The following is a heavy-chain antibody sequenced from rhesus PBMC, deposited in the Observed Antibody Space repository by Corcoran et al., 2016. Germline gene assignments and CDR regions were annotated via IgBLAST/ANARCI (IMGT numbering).Heavy chain of an antibody. CDR2: IDPSESDT. J-gene: IGHJ4*01. CDR3: AKSHSGYSYDYFDY. D-gene: IGHD5-24*01. CDR1: GSRFTPYL. V-gene: IGHV5-2*01. Sequence: EVQLVQSGAEVQRPGESLKLSCKPFGSRFTPYLISWVRQMPGKGLEWMGAIDPSESDTRYSPSFQGQVTISADKSINTAYLQWSSLKASDSATYYCAKSHSGYSYDYFDYWGQGVLVTVSS.